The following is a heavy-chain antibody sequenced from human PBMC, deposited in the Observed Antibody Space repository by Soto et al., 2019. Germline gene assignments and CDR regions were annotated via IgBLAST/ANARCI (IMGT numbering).Heavy chain of an antibody. Sequence: QVELQQWGAGLLKPSETLSLTCAVYGGSFSGYYWSWIRQPPGTGLEWIGEIKHSGRTNYNPSLKSRVTISVDTSKNQFSLKLSSVTAADTAVYYCARRYSGYDLDYWGQGTLVTVSS. J-gene: IGHJ4*02. CDR3: ARRYSGYDLDY. CDR2: IKHSGRT. V-gene: IGHV4-34*01. CDR1: GGSFSGYY. D-gene: IGHD5-12*01.